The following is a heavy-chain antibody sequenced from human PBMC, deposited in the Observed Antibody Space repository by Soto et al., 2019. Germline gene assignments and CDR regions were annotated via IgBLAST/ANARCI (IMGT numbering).Heavy chain of an antibody. J-gene: IGHJ5*02. D-gene: IGHD3-22*01. V-gene: IGHV1-69*12. CDR1: GGTFSSYA. Sequence: QVQLVQSGAEVKKPGSSVKVSCKASGGTFSSYAITWVRQAPVQGLEWMGGIIPIFGTANYAQKFQGRVTITADDSPSTAYIELSRLISDDTAVYYWARDRGTSSGNYPYWFDPWGQGTLGTVSS. CDR3: ARDRGTSSGNYPYWFDP. CDR2: IIPIFGTA.